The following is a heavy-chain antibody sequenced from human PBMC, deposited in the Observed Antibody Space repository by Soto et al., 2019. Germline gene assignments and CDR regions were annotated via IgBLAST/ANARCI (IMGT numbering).Heavy chain of an antibody. Sequence: EVQLVESGGVVVQPGGSLRLSCAASGFTFDDYTMHWVRQAPGKGLEWVSLISWDGGSTYYADSVKGRFTISRDNSKNSLYLQMNSLRTEDTALYYCAKDISRYDSSGQLDYWGQGTLVTVSS. D-gene: IGHD3-22*01. CDR1: GFTFDDYT. J-gene: IGHJ4*02. CDR3: AKDISRYDSSGQLDY. CDR2: ISWDGGST. V-gene: IGHV3-43*01.